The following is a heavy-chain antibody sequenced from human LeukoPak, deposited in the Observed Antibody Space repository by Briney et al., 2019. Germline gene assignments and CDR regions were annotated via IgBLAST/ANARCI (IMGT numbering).Heavy chain of an antibody. CDR3: ARDGRDIVVGSDFGMDV. J-gene: IGHJ6*02. Sequence: PGGSLRLSCAASGFTFSDYIMNWVRQAPGKGLEWVSYISSSSSTIYYADSVKGRFTISRDNAKNSLYLQMNSLRDEDTAVYYCARDGRDIVVGSDFGMDVWGQGTTVTVSS. D-gene: IGHD2-2*01. CDR2: ISSSSSTI. V-gene: IGHV3-48*02. CDR1: GFTFSDYI.